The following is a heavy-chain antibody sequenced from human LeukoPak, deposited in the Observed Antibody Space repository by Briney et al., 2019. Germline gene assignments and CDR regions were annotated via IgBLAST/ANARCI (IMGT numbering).Heavy chain of an antibody. V-gene: IGHV4-4*07. Sequence: PSETLSLTCTVSGGSISNYFWNWIRQPAGKGLQWIGRFYPSESTNYNPSLKSRLTMSVDTSKNQFSLKLSSVTAADTAVYYCARDRGSSSELDIWGQGTMVTVSS. CDR3: ARDRGSSSELDI. D-gene: IGHD6-6*01. CDR1: GGSISNYF. J-gene: IGHJ3*02. CDR2: FYPSEST.